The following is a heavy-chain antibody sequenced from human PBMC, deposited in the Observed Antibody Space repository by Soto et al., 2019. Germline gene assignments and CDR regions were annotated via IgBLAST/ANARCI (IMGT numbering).Heavy chain of an antibody. J-gene: IGHJ6*02. CDR3: ARGIEGWYQGRYYYGMDV. Sequence: PSETLSLTCTVSGGSISSYYWSWIRQPPGKGLEWIGYIYYSGSTNYNPSLKSRVTISVDTSKNQFSLKLSSVTAADTAVYYCARGIEGWYQGRYYYGMDVRGQGATVTVSS. V-gene: IGHV4-59*01. D-gene: IGHD6-19*01. CDR2: IYYSGST. CDR1: GGSISSYY.